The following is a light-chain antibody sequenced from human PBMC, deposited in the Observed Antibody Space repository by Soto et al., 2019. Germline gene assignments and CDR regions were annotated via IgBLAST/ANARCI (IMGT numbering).Light chain of an antibody. CDR1: SSNIGAGYD. J-gene: IGLJ2*01. CDR3: QSYDRSLSGSVV. V-gene: IGLV1-40*01. CDR2: ANS. Sequence: QLVLTQPPSVSGAPGQRVTISCTGSSSNIGAGYDVHWYQQLPGTAPKVLIYANSHRPSGVPDRFSGSQSGTSASLAITGLQAEDEADYYCQSYDRSLSGSVVFGGGTKVTVL.